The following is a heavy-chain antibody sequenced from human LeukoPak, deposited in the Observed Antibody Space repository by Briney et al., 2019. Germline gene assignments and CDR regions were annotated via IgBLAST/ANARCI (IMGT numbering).Heavy chain of an antibody. CDR3: ARGPRNTFGMYYYYYMDV. Sequence: SETLSLTCTVSGGSIISISYYWGWIRQPPGKGLEWIGSIYYSGSTYYNPSPESRVTISVDTSKNQFSLKLSSVTAADTAVYYCARGPRNTFGMYYYYYMDVWGKGTTVTVSS. CDR2: IYYSGST. V-gene: IGHV4-39*07. CDR1: GGSIISISYY. D-gene: IGHD2/OR15-2a*01. J-gene: IGHJ6*03.